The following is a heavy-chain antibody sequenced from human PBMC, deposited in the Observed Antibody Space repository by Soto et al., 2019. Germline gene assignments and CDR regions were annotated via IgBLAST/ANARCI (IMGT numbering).Heavy chain of an antibody. CDR3: ARVIHYYDTSGSYPWYFHY. D-gene: IGHD3-22*01. CDR2: IYYSGST. Sequence: PSETLSLTCTVSGGSISRYYWTWIRQPPGRGLEWIGHIYYSGSTSYNPSLKSRVSISVNTSKKEFSLKLSSVNAADTAVYYCARVIHYYDTSGSYPWYFHYWGQGSLVTVSS. CDR1: GGSISRYY. J-gene: IGHJ4*02. V-gene: IGHV4-59*01.